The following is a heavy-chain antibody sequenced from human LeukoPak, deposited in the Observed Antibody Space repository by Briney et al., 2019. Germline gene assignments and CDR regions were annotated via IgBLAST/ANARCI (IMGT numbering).Heavy chain of an antibody. CDR1: GFAFGSEA. J-gene: IGHJ3*02. D-gene: IGHD5-24*01. Sequence: GGSLRLSCAVSGFAFGSEAMSWVRQSPARGLEWVASISPGGGTTYYADSVKGLFTISRDISKNTLYLQMNSLRAEDTAVYHCVKSAGKDGYRDVFDIWGQGTVVTVSS. CDR2: ISPGGGTT. CDR3: VKSAGKDGYRDVFDI. V-gene: IGHV3-23*01.